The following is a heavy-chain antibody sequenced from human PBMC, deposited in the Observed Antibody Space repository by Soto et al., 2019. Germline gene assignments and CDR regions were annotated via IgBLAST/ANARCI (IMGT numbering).Heavy chain of an antibody. J-gene: IGHJ5*02. V-gene: IGHV3-30*18. Sequence: GGSLRLSCAASGFTFSSYGMHWVRQAPGKGLEWVAGISYDGSNKYYADSVKGRFTISRDNSKNTLYLQMNSLRAEDTAVYYCAKEAYGEGNWFDPWGQGTLVTVSS. D-gene: IGHD4-17*01. CDR3: AKEAYGEGNWFDP. CDR2: ISYDGSNK. CDR1: GFTFSSYG.